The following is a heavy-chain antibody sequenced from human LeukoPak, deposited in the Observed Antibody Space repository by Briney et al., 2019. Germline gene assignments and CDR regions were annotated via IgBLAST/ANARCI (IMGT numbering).Heavy chain of an antibody. D-gene: IGHD3-9*01. CDR3: AKGSYYDILTGYYEFDY. CDR2: ISWNSGSI. J-gene: IGHJ4*02. CDR1: GFTFDDYA. V-gene: IGHV3-9*01. Sequence: PGGSLRLSCAASGFTFDDYAMHWVWQAPGKGLEWVSGISWNSGSIGYADSVKGRFTISRDNAKNSLYLQMNSLRAEDTALYYCAKGSYYDILTGYYEFDYWGQGTLVTVSS.